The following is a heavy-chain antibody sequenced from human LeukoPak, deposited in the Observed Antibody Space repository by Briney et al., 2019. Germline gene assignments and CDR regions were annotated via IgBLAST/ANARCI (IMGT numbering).Heavy chain of an antibody. V-gene: IGHV2-70*11. Sequence: SGPALVKPTQTLTLTCTFSGFSLTTSGMCVSWIRQPPGKALEWLARIDWDDDKYYSTSLKTRLTISKDTSKNQVVLTMTNMDPVDTATYYCARSGVRGYYYYGMDVWGQGTTVTVSS. CDR3: ARSGVRGYYYYGMDV. J-gene: IGHJ6*02. D-gene: IGHD3-10*01. CDR1: GFSLTTSGMC. CDR2: IDWDDDK.